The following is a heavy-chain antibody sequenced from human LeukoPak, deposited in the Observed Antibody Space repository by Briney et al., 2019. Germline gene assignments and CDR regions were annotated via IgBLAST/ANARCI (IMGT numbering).Heavy chain of an antibody. CDR3: AKDSGSYYTSDC. D-gene: IGHD3-10*01. V-gene: IGHV3-30*02. J-gene: IGHJ4*02. CDR2: IRYDGSNK. CDR1: AFTFNNYD. Sequence: GGSLRLSCAASAFTFNNYDMHWVRQAPGKGLEWVAFIRYDGSNKYHADFVKGRFTISRDNSKNTLYLLMNSLRAEDTAVYYCAKDSGSYYTSDCWGQGTLVTVSS.